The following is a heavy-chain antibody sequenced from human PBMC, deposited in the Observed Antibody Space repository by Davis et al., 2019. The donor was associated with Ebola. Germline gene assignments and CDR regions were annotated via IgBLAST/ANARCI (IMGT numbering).Heavy chain of an antibody. Sequence: GESLKISCSVSGFTFSTSIMNWVRQSPGKGLEWVSGIGVSGNTYYADSAKGRFTISRDNSKNTLYLQMDSLRADDTAVYYCAEDRQLNYWGQGTLVTVSS. CDR3: AEDRQLNY. J-gene: IGHJ1*01. V-gene: IGHV3-23*01. CDR1: GFTFSTSI. CDR2: IGVSGNT. D-gene: IGHD1-1*01.